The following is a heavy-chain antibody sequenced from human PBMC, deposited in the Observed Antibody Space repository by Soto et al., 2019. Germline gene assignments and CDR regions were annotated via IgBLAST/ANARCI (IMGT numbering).Heavy chain of an antibody. CDR2: IWAHGTDQ. V-gene: IGHV3-33*06. Sequence: QVRLVQSGGGVVQPGRSLTLSCAASGYSITNNGMHWVRQDPGKGLEWVALIWAHGTDQYYADSVKGRFTVSRDTSTNTVYLQMNSMRAEDTARYYCGKDIRSGSIDYWGQGTLVTVSS. D-gene: IGHD1-1*01. CDR1: GYSITNNG. CDR3: GKDIRSGSIDY. J-gene: IGHJ4*02.